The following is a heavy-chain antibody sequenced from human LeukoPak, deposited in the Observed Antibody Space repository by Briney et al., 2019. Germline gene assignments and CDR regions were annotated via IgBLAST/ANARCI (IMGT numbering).Heavy chain of an antibody. Sequence: PSETLSLTCSVSGGSISGSSDYWDWIRQPPGKGLEWIGSIHYSGSTHYNPSLKSRLTISVDTSKNQLSLKLTSVTAADTAVYYCARDKGLRYYDSSGSASWFDPWGQGTLVTVSS. J-gene: IGHJ5*02. CDR2: IHYSGST. CDR3: ARDKGLRYYDSSGSASWFDP. D-gene: IGHD3-22*01. CDR1: GGSISGSSDY. V-gene: IGHV4-39*07.